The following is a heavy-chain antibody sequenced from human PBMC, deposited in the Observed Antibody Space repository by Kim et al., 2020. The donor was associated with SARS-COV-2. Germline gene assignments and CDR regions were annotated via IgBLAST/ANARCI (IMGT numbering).Heavy chain of an antibody. J-gene: IGHJ4*02. D-gene: IGHD5-12*01. V-gene: IGHV1-69*01. CDR3: AREEVDIVATQFDY. Sequence: AQKCQCRVTITADESTSTAYMELSSLRSEDTAVYYCAREEVDIVATQFDYWGQGTLVTVSS.